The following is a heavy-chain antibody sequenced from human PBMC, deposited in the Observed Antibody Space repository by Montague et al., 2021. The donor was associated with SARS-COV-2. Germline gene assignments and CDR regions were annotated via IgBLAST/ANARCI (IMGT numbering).Heavy chain of an antibody. CDR2: IYDGGAD. V-gene: IGHV4-59*01. D-gene: IGHD4-23*01. J-gene: IGHJ3*02. Sequence: SETLSLTCTVSGGSITGYYWSWLRRSPGKGLEWIGYIYDGGADNXXPSLGSRVTISTDTSKNQLSLKVNSVTAADTAVYYCVRDHPYGGPWGAYDIWGQGTVVTVSS. CDR3: VRDHPYGGPWGAYDI. CDR1: GGSITGYY.